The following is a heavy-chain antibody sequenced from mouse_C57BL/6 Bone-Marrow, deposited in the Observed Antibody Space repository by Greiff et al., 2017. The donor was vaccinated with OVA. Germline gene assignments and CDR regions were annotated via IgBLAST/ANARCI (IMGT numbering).Heavy chain of an antibody. J-gene: IGHJ2*01. V-gene: IGHV1-81*01. CDR3: ARLGPGVDY. D-gene: IGHD4-1*01. Sequence: VKLVESGAELARPGASVKLSCKASGYTFTSYGISWVKQRTGQGLEWIGEIYPRSGNTYYNEKFKGKATLTADKSSSTAYMELRSLTSEDSAVYFCARLGPGVDYWGQGTTLTVSS. CDR2: IYPRSGNT. CDR1: GYTFTSYG.